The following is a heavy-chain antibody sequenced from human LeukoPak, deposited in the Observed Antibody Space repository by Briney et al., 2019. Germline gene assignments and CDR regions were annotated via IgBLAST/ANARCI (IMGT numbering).Heavy chain of an antibody. CDR3: ARDEMRCSSTSCYTGYYYGMDV. J-gene: IGHJ6*02. CDR1: GGTFSSYA. CDR2: IIPIFGIA. D-gene: IGHD2-2*02. V-gene: IGHV1-69*04. Sequence: SVRVSCKASGGTFSSYAISWVRQAPGQGLEWMGRIIPIFGIANYAQKFQGRVTITADKSTSTAYMELSSLRSEDTAVYYCARDEMRCSSTSCYTGYYYGMDVWGQGTTVTVSS.